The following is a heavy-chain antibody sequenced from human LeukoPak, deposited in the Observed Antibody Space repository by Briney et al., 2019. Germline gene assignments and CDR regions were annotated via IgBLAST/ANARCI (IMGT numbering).Heavy chain of an antibody. CDR2: FDPEDGET. D-gene: IGHD6-19*01. Sequence: ASVKVSCKVSGYTLTELSMHWVRQAPGKGLEWMGGFDPEDGETIYAQKFQGRVTMTEDTSTDTAYMELSSLGSEDPAVYYCATFGYSSGWSHFDYWGQGTLATVSS. J-gene: IGHJ4*02. CDR3: ATFGYSSGWSHFDY. CDR1: GYTLTELS. V-gene: IGHV1-24*01.